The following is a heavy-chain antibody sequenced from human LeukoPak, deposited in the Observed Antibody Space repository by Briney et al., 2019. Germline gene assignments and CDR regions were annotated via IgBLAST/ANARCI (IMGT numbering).Heavy chain of an antibody. J-gene: IGHJ4*02. V-gene: IGHV3-30*02. Sequence: PGGSLRLSCAASGFTFDDYAMHWVRQAPGKGLEWVAFIRYGGSNKYYADSVKGRFTISRDNSKNTLYLQMNSLRAEDTAVYYCAKDAYSSSWYYFDYWGQGTLVTVSS. CDR2: IRYGGSNK. CDR3: AKDAYSSSWYYFDY. D-gene: IGHD6-13*01. CDR1: GFTFDDYA.